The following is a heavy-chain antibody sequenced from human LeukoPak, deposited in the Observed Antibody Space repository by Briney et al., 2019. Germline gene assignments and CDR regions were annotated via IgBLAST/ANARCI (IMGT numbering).Heavy chain of an antibody. CDR3: ARLSYDGEGY. V-gene: IGHV1-18*01. CDR1: GYTFTTYG. CDR2: ISAFSGKT. J-gene: IGHJ4*02. D-gene: IGHD3-10*01. Sequence: ASVKVSCKTSGYTFTTYGISWVRQAPGQGLEYMGWISAFSGKTNYAQKFQGRVALTMDTSTSTVEMELRSLKFDDTAVYFCARLSYDGEGYWGQGILVTVSS.